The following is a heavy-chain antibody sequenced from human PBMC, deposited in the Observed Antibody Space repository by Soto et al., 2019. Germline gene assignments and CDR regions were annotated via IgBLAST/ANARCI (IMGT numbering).Heavy chain of an antibody. J-gene: IGHJ4*02. CDR1: GGTFSSYT. CDR3: TVCGGGPYSRGSSPFNY. D-gene: IGHD6-19*01. CDR2: IIPILGIA. V-gene: IGHV1-69*02. Sequence: GASVKVSCKASGGTFSSYTISWVRQAPGQGLEWMGRIIPILGIANYAQKFQGRVTITADKSTSTAYMELSSLRSEDTAMNYCTVCGGGPYSRGSSPFNYGGRGPLVTVS.